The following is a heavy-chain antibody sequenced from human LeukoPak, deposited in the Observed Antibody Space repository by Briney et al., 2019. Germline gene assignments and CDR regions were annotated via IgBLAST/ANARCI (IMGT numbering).Heavy chain of an antibody. J-gene: IGHJ4*02. D-gene: IGHD2-2*01. V-gene: IGHV3-30*03. CDR3: AREGYCSSPSCYVDY. CDR1: GFTFSSYG. Sequence: PGGSLRLSCAASGFTFSSYGMHWVRQAPGKGLEWVAVISYDGSNKYYADSVKGRFTISRDNSKNTLYLQMNSLRAEDTAVYYCAREGYCSSPSCYVDYWGQGTLVTVSS. CDR2: ISYDGSNK.